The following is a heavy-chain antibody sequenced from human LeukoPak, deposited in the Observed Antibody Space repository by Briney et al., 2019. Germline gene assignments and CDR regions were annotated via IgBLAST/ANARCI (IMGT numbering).Heavy chain of an antibody. V-gene: IGHV4-34*01. CDR3: ARGRGYSSFDY. J-gene: IGHJ4*02. CDR1: GGSFSGYY. Sequence: SETLSLTCAVYGGSFSGYYWSWIRQPPGKGLEWIGEINHSGSTNYNPSLKSRVTISVDTSKNQFSLKLSSVTAADTAVYYCARGRGYSSFDYWGQGTLVTVSS. CDR2: INHSGST. D-gene: IGHD5-12*01.